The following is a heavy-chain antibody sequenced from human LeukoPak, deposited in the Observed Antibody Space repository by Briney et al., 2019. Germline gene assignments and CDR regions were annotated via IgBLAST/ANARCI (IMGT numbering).Heavy chain of an antibody. J-gene: IGHJ4*02. V-gene: IGHV4-4*07. Sequence: SETLSLTCTVSGGSFSSYYWSWIRQPAGKGLEWIGRIYTSGSTNYNPSLKSRVTMSVDTSKNQCSLKLSSVTAADTAVYYCARDLFYGYDILTGYGYWGQGTLVTVSS. CDR1: GGSFSSYY. CDR2: IYTSGST. D-gene: IGHD3-9*01. CDR3: ARDLFYGYDILTGYGY.